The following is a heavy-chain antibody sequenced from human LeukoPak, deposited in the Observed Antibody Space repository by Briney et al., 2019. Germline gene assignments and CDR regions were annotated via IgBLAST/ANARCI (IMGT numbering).Heavy chain of an antibody. V-gene: IGHV4-59*01. Sequence: SETLSLTCSVSGASINSYYWNWIRQPPGKGLEWIGNTYSSGSTNYNPSLKSRVTISPDTSKNQFSLKMSSVTAADTAVYYCAKDWELGSWGQGTLVTVSS. CDR3: AKDWELGS. CDR2: TYSSGST. J-gene: IGHJ5*02. D-gene: IGHD1-26*01. CDR1: GASINSYY.